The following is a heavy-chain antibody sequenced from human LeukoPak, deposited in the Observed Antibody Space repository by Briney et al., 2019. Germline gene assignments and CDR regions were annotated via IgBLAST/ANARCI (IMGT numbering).Heavy chain of an antibody. CDR3: ARGFADSSGYLLSYFDY. D-gene: IGHD3-22*01. Sequence: PSGTLSLTCGVSGGSISGTNWWSWVRQPPGQGLEWIGEISLAGQTNYNPSLNGRVTMSLDKSSNQLSLNLTSVTAADTAVYYCARGFADSSGYLLSYFDYWGQGTLVTVSS. CDR1: GGSISGTNW. CDR2: ISLAGQT. V-gene: IGHV4-4*02. J-gene: IGHJ4*02.